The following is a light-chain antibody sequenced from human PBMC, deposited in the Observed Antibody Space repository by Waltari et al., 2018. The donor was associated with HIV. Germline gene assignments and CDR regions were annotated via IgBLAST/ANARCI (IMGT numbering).Light chain of an antibody. Sequence: SYVLTQPPSVSVAPGQTARITCGGDNIGSKGVHWYQKKPSQAPVLVVYDDSDRPSGLPERFSGSSSWNTATLTISRVEAGDEADFYCQVWDSSTDLRVFGGGTKLTVL. J-gene: IGLJ2*01. V-gene: IGLV3-21*02. CDR1: NIGSKG. CDR3: QVWDSSTDLRV. CDR2: DDS.